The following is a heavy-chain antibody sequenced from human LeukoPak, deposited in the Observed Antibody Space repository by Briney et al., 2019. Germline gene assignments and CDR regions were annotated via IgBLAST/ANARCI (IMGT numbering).Heavy chain of an antibody. V-gene: IGHV1-18*01. CDR2: ISAYNGNT. CDR1: GYTFTSYG. J-gene: IGHJ4*02. D-gene: IGHD2-21*02. CDR3: ARVTGVTAIRYYFDY. Sequence: ASVKVSCKGSGYTFTSYGISWLRQAPGQGLEWMGWISAYNGNTNYAQKLQGRVTMTTDTSTSTAYMELRSLRSDDTAVYYCARVTGVTAIRYYFDYWGQGTLVTVSS.